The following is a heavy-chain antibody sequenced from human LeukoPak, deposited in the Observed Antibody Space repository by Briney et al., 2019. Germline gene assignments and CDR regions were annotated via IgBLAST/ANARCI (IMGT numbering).Heavy chain of an antibody. Sequence: PSETLSLTCTVSDYSISSGYGYYWGWIRQPPGKGLEWIGNIYHSGITYYNHFNSSLKSRVTISIDTSKNQFSLRLTSVTAADTAVYYCARLWFGELDYWGQGTLVTVSS. CDR3: ARLWFGELDY. CDR1: DYSISSGYGYY. J-gene: IGHJ4*02. CDR2: IYHSGIT. V-gene: IGHV4-38-2*02. D-gene: IGHD3-10*01.